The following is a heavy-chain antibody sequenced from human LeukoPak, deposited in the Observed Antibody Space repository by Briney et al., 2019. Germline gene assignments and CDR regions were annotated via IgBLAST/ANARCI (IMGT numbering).Heavy chain of an antibody. D-gene: IGHD3-10*01. Sequence: SETLSLTCTVSGGSISSYYWSWIRQPPGKGLEWIGYIHYSGSTNYNPSLKSRVTISVDTSKNQFSLKLSSVTAADTAVYYCARVRGSGKYYYYMDVWGKGTTVTISS. CDR3: ARVRGSGKYYYYMDV. CDR1: GGSISSYY. J-gene: IGHJ6*03. CDR2: IHYSGST. V-gene: IGHV4-59*01.